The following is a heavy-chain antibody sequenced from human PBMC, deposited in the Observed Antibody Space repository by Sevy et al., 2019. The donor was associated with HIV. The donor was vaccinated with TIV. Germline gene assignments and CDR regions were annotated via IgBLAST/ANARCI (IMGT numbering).Heavy chain of an antibody. CDR1: GYTFIKHP. V-gene: IGHV1-18*01. CDR3: ARDFDGSGRYYLDYFDS. Sequence: ASVKVSCKTSGYTFIKHPLSWVRQAPGQGLEWMGCIRTYNRETKYAQKFQGRATMTTDTSTSTAYMELRSLRSDDTAVYYCARDFDGSGRYYLDYFDSWGQGTLVTVSS. D-gene: IGHD3-22*01. J-gene: IGHJ4*02. CDR2: IRTYNRET.